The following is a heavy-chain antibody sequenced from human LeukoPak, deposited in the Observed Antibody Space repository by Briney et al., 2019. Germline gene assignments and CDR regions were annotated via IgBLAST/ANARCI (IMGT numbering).Heavy chain of an antibody. CDR3: ARPAPGGTVMVRFDY. Sequence: TSQTLSLTCTVSGGSISSGTYYWGWIRQPPGKGLEYIASISYTGNTYYNPSLKSRVTISVDTSKNQFSLKLSSLTAADTAVYYCARPAPGGTVMVRFDYWGQGTLVTLSS. J-gene: IGHJ4*02. CDR2: ISYTGNT. V-gene: IGHV4-39*01. D-gene: IGHD5-18*01. CDR1: GGSISSGTYY.